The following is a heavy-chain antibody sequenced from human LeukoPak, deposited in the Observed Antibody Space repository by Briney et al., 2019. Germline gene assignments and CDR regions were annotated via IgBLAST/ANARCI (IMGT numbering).Heavy chain of an antibody. Sequence: GGSLRLSCAASGFTFSSYNMNWVRQAPGKGLEWVSYISDSSTTIYYADSVKGRFTISRDNAKNSLYLQMNSLRSDDTAVYYCASMSITMVRGVIPFDYWGQGTLVTVSS. CDR2: ISDSSTTI. CDR1: GFTFSSYN. J-gene: IGHJ4*02. D-gene: IGHD3-10*01. CDR3: ASMSITMVRGVIPFDY. V-gene: IGHV3-48*01.